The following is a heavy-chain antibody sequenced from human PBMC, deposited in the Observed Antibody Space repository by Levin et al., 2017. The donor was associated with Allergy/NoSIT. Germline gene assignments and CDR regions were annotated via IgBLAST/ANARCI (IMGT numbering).Heavy chain of an antibody. D-gene: IGHD3-22*01. CDR3: ARDSSGGGPFDY. Sequence: GESLKISCAASGFTVSSHYMSWVRQAPGKGLEWVSVIYSGGTTHYADSVKGRFTISRDNTQNTLYLQMNSLRAEDTAVYYCARDSSGGGPFDYWGQGTLVTVSS. CDR1: GFTVSSHY. CDR2: IYSGGTT. J-gene: IGHJ4*02. V-gene: IGHV3-66*01.